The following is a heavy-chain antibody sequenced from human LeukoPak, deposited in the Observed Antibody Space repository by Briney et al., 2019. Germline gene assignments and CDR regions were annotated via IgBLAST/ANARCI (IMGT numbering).Heavy chain of an antibody. D-gene: IGHD3-16*02. V-gene: IGHV3-7*01. CDR1: GFTFSSYW. CDR3: ARDRVTFGGVIVSSDY. Sequence: GGSLRLSCAASGFTFSSYWMSWVRQAPGKGLEWVANIKQDGSEKYYVDSVKGRFTISRDNAKNSLYLQMNSLRAEDTAVYYCARDRVTFGGVIVSSDYWGQGTLVTVSS. J-gene: IGHJ4*02. CDR2: IKQDGSEK.